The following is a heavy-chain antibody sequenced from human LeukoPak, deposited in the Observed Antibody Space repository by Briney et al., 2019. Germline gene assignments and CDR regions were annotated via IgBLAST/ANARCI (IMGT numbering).Heavy chain of an antibody. V-gene: IGHV3-49*03. D-gene: IGHD1-14*01. CDR3: TYPNPNIYYMDV. CDR2: NRSKAYGGTT. J-gene: IGHJ6*03. Sequence: GGSLRLSCTASGFTFGNYSMSWFRQAPGKGLEWVGFNRSKAYGGTTEYAASVKGRFNISRDDSKSIAYLQMNSLKTEDTAVYYCTYPNPNIYYMDVWGKGTTVTVSS. CDR1: GFTFGNYS.